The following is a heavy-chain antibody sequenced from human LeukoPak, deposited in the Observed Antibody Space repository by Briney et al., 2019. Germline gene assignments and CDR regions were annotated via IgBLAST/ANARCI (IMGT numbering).Heavy chain of an antibody. J-gene: IGHJ4*02. CDR3: ARARRYSSSEFDY. CDR1: GGTFSSYA. V-gene: IGHV1-69*01. CDR2: IIPIFGTA. D-gene: IGHD6-6*01. Sequence: SVKVSCKAPGGTFSSYAISWVRQAPGQGLEWMGGIIPIFGTANYAQKFQGRVAITADESTSTAYMELSSLRSEDTAVYYCARARRYSSSEFDYWGQGTLVTVSS.